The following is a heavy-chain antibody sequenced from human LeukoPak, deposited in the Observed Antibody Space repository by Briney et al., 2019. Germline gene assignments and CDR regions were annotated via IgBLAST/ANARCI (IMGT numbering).Heavy chain of an antibody. D-gene: IGHD4-23*01. CDR1: GGSISSGGYY. J-gene: IGHJ2*01. V-gene: IGHV4-31*03. CDR2: IYYSGST. CDR3: ARPKVVTPEWYFDL. Sequence: PSETLSLTCTVSGGSISSGGYYWSWIRQHPGKGLEWIGYIYYSGSTYYNPPLKSRVTISVDTSKNQFSLKLSSVTAADTAVYYCARPKVVTPEWYFDLWGRGTLVTVSS.